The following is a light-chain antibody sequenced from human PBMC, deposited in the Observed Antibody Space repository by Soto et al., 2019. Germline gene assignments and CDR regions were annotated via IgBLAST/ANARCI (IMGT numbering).Light chain of an antibody. CDR1: SSDVGSHHL. CDR3: GSSGGSRAV. V-gene: IGLV2-23*02. Sequence: QSALTQPASVSGSPGQSITISCTGTSSDVGSHHLVSWYQQHPGQAPKLMIYEVSKRPLGVSTRFSASKSGNTASLTISGLQAEDEADYYCGSSGGSRAVFRGGTQLTVL. CDR2: EVS. J-gene: IGLJ7*01.